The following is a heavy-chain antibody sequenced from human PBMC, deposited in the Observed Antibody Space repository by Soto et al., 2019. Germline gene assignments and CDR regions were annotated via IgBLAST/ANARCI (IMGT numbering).Heavy chain of an antibody. CDR1: GGSISSYY. D-gene: IGHD4-17*01. CDR3: ARHGYGDWFDP. CDR2: IYYSGST. V-gene: IGHV4-59*08. Sequence: SETLSLTCTVSGGSISSYYWSWIRQPPGKGLEWIGYIYYSGSTNYSPSLKSRVTISVDTSKNQFSLKLSSVTAADTAVYYCARHGYGDWFDPWGQGTLVTVSS. J-gene: IGHJ5*02.